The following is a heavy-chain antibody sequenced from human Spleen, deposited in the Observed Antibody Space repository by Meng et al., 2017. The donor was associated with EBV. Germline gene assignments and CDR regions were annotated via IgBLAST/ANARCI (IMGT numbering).Heavy chain of an antibody. V-gene: IGHV4-30-2*01. D-gene: IGHD3-10*02. Sequence: QLQPQESGSGLAKPSQTLSLTCDVSGGSITTGGYSWSWIRQPPGKGLEWIGYIYHDGSAYYNPSLRSRVTISEDRYKNQFSLKLSSVTAADTAVYYCARGGQYYYVNWFDPWGQGTLVTVSS. CDR3: ARGGQYYYVNWFDP. CDR1: GGSITTGGYS. J-gene: IGHJ5*02. CDR2: IYHDGSA.